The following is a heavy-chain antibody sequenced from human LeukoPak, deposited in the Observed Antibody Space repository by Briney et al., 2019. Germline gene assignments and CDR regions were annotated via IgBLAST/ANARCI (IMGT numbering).Heavy chain of an antibody. J-gene: IGHJ3*02. Sequence: SETLSLTCTVSGGSISSYYWSWIRQPAGKGLEWIGRIYTSGSTNYNPSLKSRVTMSVDTSKNQFSLKLSSVTAADTAVYYCARNLAVAGPDAFDIWGQETMVTVSS. D-gene: IGHD6-19*01. CDR2: IYTSGST. V-gene: IGHV4-4*07. CDR3: ARNLAVAGPDAFDI. CDR1: GGSISSYY.